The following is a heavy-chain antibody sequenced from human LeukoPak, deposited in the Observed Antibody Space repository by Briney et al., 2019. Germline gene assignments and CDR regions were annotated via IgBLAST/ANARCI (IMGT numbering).Heavy chain of an antibody. D-gene: IGHD4-17*01. CDR1: GFTFSNGW. V-gene: IGHV3-15*01. CDR2: VKSKVNGGTI. J-gene: IGHJ4*02. Sequence: GGSLRLSCTASGFTFSNGWMNWVRQAPGKGLEWVGRVKSKVNGGTIDYAAPVRGRVTISRDDSKNTVYLQMNSLKTEDTAVYYCSTGRGDFLDYWGQGTLVTVSS. CDR3: STGRGDFLDY.